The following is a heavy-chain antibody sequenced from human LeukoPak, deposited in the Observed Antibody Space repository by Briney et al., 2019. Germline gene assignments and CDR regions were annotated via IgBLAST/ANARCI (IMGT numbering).Heavy chain of an antibody. D-gene: IGHD3-10*01. CDR3: ARGRYGSGSYYHDY. CDR2: INHSGST. J-gene: IGHJ4*02. Sequence: SETLSLTCAVYGGSFSGYYWSWIRQPPGKGLEWIGEINHSGSTNYNPSLKSRVTISVDTSKNQFSLKLSSVTAADTAVYCCARGRYGSGSYYHDYWGQGTLVTVSS. V-gene: IGHV4-34*01. CDR1: GGSFSGYY.